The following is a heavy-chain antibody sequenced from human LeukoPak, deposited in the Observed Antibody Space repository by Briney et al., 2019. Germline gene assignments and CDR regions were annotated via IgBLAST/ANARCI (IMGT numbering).Heavy chain of an antibody. CDR3: AELGITMIGGV. J-gene: IGHJ6*04. D-gene: IGHD3-10*02. V-gene: IGHV3-48*03. CDR2: ISSSGSTI. CDR1: GLTFSSYE. Sequence: GGSLRLSCPASGLTFSSYEMNWVRQAPGKGLEWVSYISSSGSTIYYADSVKGRFTISRDNAKNSLYLQMNSLRAEDTAVYYCAELGITMIGGVWGKGTTVTISS.